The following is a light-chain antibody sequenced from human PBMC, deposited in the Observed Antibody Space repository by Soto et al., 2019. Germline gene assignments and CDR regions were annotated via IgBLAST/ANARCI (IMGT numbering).Light chain of an antibody. CDR3: QEYSRYPYT. CDR1: QSFSTW. CDR2: RTS. J-gene: IGKJ2*01. V-gene: IGKV1-5*03. Sequence: DIQMTQSPSTLSVSVGDRVTITCRASQSFSTWLAWYQQKPGKAPKLLIYRTSTLKNGVPSRFSGSGSGTEFTLTITSLQPDDFATYYCQEYSRYPYTVGQGTKLEIK.